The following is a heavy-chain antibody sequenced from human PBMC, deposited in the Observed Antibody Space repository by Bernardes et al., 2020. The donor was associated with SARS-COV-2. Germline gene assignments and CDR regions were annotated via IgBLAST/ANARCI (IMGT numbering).Heavy chain of an antibody. CDR3: ARDRRLVMEYPGTYYFDY. J-gene: IGHJ4*02. D-gene: IGHD1-1*01. V-gene: IGHV1-18*01. CDR2: ISAYNGNT. CDR1: GYTFNNYG. Sequence: ASVKVSCKTSGYTFNNYGISWARQAPGQGLELMGWISAYNGNTEFAQTVQGRVTMTTDTSTSTAYMELRSLRSDDTAVYYCARDRRLVMEYPGTYYFDYWGQGTLVTVSS.